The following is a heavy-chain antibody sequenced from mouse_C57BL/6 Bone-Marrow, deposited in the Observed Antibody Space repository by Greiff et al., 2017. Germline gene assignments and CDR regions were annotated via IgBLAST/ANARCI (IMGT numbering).Heavy chain of an antibody. CDR2: SYPRSGNT. D-gene: IGHD1-2*01. CDR1: GYTFTSYG. J-gene: IGHJ2*01. Sequence: QVHVKQSGAELARPGASVKLSCKASGYTFTSYGISWVKQRTGQGLEWIGESYPRSGNTYYNEKFKGKATLTADKSSSTAYMELRSLTSEDSAVYFCARLGVRRYYFDYWGQGTTLTVSS. CDR3: ARLGVRRYYFDY. V-gene: IGHV1-81*01.